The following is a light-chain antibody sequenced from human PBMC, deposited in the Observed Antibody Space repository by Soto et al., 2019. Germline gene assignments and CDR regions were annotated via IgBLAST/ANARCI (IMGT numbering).Light chain of an antibody. CDR2: DVS. CDR3: SSYTSTNTVL. J-gene: IGLJ3*02. CDR1: SSDIGGYNY. V-gene: IGLV2-14*03. Sequence: QSALTQPASVSGSPGQSITISCTGTSSDIGGYNYVSWYQQHPGKAPKLIIYDVSNRPSGISNRFSGSKSGNTASLTISGRQAEDEADYYCSSYTSTNTVLFGGGTKLTVL.